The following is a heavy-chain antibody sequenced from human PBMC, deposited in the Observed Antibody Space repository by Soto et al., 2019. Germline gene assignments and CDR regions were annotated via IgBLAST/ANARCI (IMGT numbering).Heavy chain of an antibody. V-gene: IGHV4-39*01. J-gene: IGHJ6*02. CDR3: AALAAAGTWGYYYYYGMDV. CDR2: IYYSGST. Sequence: PSETLSLTCTVSGGSISSSSYYWGWIRQPPGKGLEWIGSIYYSGSTYYNPSLKSRVTISVDTSKNQFSLKLSSVTAEDTAVYYCAALAAAGTWGYYYYYGMDVCGQGTTVTV. D-gene: IGHD6-13*01. CDR1: GGSISSSSYY.